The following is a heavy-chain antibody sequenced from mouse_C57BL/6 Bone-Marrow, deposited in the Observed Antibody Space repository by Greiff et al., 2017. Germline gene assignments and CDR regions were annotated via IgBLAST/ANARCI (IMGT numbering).Heavy chain of an antibody. D-gene: IGHD1-1*01. V-gene: IGHV1-59*01. Sequence: QVQLQQPGAELVRPGTSVKLSCKASGYTFTSYWMHWVKQRPGQGLAWIGVIDPSDSYTNYNQKFKVKPTLTVDTSSSTAYMQRSSLTSEDSAVYYCARPPYYGSSRIWYFDVWGTGTTVTVSS. CDR2: IDPSDSYT. CDR3: ARPPYYGSSRIWYFDV. J-gene: IGHJ1*03. CDR1: GYTFTSYW.